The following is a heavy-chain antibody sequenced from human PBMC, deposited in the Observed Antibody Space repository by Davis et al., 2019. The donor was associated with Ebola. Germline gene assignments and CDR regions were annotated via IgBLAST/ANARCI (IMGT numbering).Heavy chain of an antibody. D-gene: IGHD5-12*01. Sequence: MPSETLSLTCTVSGGSISSSSYYWGWIRQPPGKGLEWIGSIYYSGSTYYNPSLKSRVTISVDTSKNQFSLKLSSVTAADTAVYYCARDRGYIVATILDYWGQGTLVTVSS. CDR2: IYYSGST. J-gene: IGHJ4*02. CDR1: GGSISSSSYY. V-gene: IGHV4-39*07. CDR3: ARDRGYIVATILDY.